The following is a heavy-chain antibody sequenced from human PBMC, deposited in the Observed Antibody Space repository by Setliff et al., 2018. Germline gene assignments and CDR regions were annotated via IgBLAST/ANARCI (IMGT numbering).Heavy chain of an antibody. D-gene: IGHD2-15*01. CDR1: GFTFTAHG. V-gene: IGHV3-33*01. CDR2: IWDDGGNK. CDR3: ARTCSGSGCYAGLES. J-gene: IGHJ4*02. Sequence: GGSLRLSCAASGFTFTAHGMHWVRQAPGKGLEWVAVIWDDGGNKYHADSVKGRFTISRDNSKNTLYLQMNSLRPEDTAVYYCARTCSGSGCYAGLESWGQGTPVTVSS.